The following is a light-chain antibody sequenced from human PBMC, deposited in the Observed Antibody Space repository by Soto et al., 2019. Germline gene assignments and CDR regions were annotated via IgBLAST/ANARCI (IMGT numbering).Light chain of an antibody. V-gene: IGKV2D-29*01. J-gene: IGKJ4*01. CDR1: QTLLHSNGKSY. CDR3: LHRLHFPLT. Sequence: EIVMTQTPLSLSVTPGQSASISCRSSQTLLHSNGKSYLYWYLQKAGQAPQLLIYEVSKRFSGVTDRFSGSGAGVDFTLNSSRLKAEDVGVYYCLHRLHFPLTFGGGTKVEIK. CDR2: EVS.